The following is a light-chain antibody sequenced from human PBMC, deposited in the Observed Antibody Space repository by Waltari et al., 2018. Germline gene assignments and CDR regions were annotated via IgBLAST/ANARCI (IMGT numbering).Light chain of an antibody. CDR1: QSVSSY. J-gene: IGKJ2*01. CDR2: DAS. Sequence: EIVLTQSPATLSLSPGERATLSCRASQSVSSYLAWYQQKPGQAPRLLINDASNKATCIPARFSGSGSGTDFTLTISSLEPEDFAVYYCQQRSNWPPTFGQGTKLEI. CDR3: QQRSNWPPT. V-gene: IGKV3-11*01.